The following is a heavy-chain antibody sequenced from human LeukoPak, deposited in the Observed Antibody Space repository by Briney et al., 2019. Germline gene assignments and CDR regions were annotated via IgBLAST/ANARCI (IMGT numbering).Heavy chain of an antibody. Sequence: PSETLSLTCAVYGGSFSGYYWSWIRQPPGKGLEWIGEINHSGSTNYNPSLKSRVTISVDTSKNQFSLKLSSVTAADTAVYYWARGPRASGYYYYYYYMDVWGKGTTVTVSS. CDR1: GGSFSGYY. J-gene: IGHJ6*03. V-gene: IGHV4-34*01. CDR2: INHSGST. D-gene: IGHD3-22*01. CDR3: ARGPRASGYYYYYYYMDV.